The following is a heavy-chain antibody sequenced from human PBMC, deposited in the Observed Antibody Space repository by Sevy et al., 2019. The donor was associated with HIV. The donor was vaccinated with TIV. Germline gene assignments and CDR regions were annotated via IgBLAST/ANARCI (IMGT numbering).Heavy chain of an antibody. CDR2: INHSGST. Sequence: SETLSLTCAVSGESFSGYYWSWIRQPPGKGLEWIGEINHSGSTNYNPSLKSRVTISVDTSTNQFSLKVSSVTAADTAVYYCAREPGYCSRSSCGYFHYWDQGTLVTVSS. CDR3: AREPGYCSRSSCGYFHY. D-gene: IGHD2-2*01. CDR1: GESFSGYY. V-gene: IGHV4-34*01. J-gene: IGHJ4*02.